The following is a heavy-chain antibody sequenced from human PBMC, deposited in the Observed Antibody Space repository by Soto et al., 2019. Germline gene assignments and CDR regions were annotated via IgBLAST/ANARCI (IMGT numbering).Heavy chain of an antibody. Sequence: ASVTVSCQAPGYSFDSFGISWVRQAPGQGLEWMGRVNAHNHITKYAQKFQGRVTITRDTSTSTDYLEVRSLRSDDTAVYYCARDLRVGANSDACDVWGQGTMVTVSS. CDR3: ARDLRVGANSDACDV. J-gene: IGHJ3*01. CDR1: GYSFDSFG. D-gene: IGHD1-26*01. V-gene: IGHV1-18*01. CDR2: VNAHNHIT.